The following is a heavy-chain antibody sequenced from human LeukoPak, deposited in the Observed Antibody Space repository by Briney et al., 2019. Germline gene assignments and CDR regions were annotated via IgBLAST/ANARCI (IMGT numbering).Heavy chain of an antibody. J-gene: IGHJ4*02. Sequence: PSETLSLTCGVYGGSFSDYHWNWIRQSPGKGLEWIGEISHSGSTNYNPSLKSRVTISVDTSKNQFSLQLSSVTAADTAVYYCARAKGKGYNYDYWGQGTLVTVSS. CDR1: GGSFSDYH. V-gene: IGHV4-34*01. CDR3: ARAKGKGYNYDY. D-gene: IGHD5-24*01. CDR2: ISHSGST.